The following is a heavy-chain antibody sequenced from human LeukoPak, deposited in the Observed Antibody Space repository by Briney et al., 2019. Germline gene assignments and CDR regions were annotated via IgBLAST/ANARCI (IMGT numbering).Heavy chain of an antibody. J-gene: IGHJ4*02. CDR1: GFTFSRYA. D-gene: IGHD4-11*01. Sequence: GGSLRLSCAASGFTFSRYAMHWVRQAPGKGLEWVAVISYDGNTKFFTDSVKGRFTISRDNSKNTLSLQMISLRAEDTAMYYCARDAGSDYNFDYWGQGTLVTVPS. CDR2: ISYDGNTK. CDR3: ARDAGSDYNFDY. V-gene: IGHV3-30*04.